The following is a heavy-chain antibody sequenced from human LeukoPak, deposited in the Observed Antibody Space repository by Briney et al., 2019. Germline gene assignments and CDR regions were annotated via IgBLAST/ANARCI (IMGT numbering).Heavy chain of an antibody. V-gene: IGHV3-53*05. CDR3: AALGYGDYSLFDY. Sequence: PGGSLRLSCAASEFTVSSNYMSWVRQAPGKGLEWVSVIYSGGSTYYADSVKGRFTISRDNSKNTLYLQMNSLRAEDTAVYYCAALGYGDYSLFDYWGQGTLVTVSS. D-gene: IGHD4-17*01. J-gene: IGHJ4*02. CDR1: EFTVSSNY. CDR2: IYSGGST.